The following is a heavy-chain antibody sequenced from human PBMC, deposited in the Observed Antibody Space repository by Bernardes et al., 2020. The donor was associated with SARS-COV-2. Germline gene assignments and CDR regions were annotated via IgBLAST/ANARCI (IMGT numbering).Heavy chain of an antibody. J-gene: IGHJ3*02. V-gene: IGHV3-23*01. CDR2: ISGSGGST. CDR1: GFTFSSYW. CDR3: AKDGTPSGSYGYAFDI. D-gene: IGHD1-26*01. Sequence: GGSLRLSCAASGFTFSSYWMSWVRQAPGKGLEWVSTISGSGGSTYYTDSVKGRFTVSRESSKNTLYLQMSSLRAEDTAVYYCAKDGTPSGSYGYAFDIWGQGTMVTVSS.